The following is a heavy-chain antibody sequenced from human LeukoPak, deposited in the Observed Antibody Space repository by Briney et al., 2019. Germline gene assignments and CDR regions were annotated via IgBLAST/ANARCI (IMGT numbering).Heavy chain of an antibody. CDR3: ATESAAAGEYYYYMDV. CDR1: GGSISRHY. Sequence: NPSETLSLTCTVSGGSISRHYWSWIRQPPGKGLEWIGYIYYSGNTNYNPSLKSRVSMSVDTSKNQFSLNLSSLTAADTAVYYCATESAAAGEYYYYMDVWGKGTTVIVSS. V-gene: IGHV4-59*11. CDR2: IYYSGNT. J-gene: IGHJ6*03. D-gene: IGHD6-13*01.